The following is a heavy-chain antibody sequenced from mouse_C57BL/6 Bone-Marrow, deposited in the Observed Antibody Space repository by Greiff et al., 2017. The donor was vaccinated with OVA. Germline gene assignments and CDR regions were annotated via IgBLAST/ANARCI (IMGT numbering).Heavy chain of an antibody. V-gene: IGHV1-82*01. CDR2: IYPGDGDT. Sequence: VQLQQSGPELVKPGASVKISCKASGYAFSSSWMNWVKQRPGKGLEWIGRIYPGDGDTNYNGKFKGKATLTADKSSSTAYMQLSSLTSEDSAVYFCANNYDYAYAMDYWGQGTSVTVSS. D-gene: IGHD2-4*01. J-gene: IGHJ4*01. CDR3: ANNYDYAYAMDY. CDR1: GYAFSSSW.